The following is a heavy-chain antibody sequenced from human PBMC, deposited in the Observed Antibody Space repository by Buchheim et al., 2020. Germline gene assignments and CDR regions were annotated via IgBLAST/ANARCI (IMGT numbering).Heavy chain of an antibody. V-gene: IGHV3-23*01. CDR3: AKDVTVSGTPYHFDY. J-gene: IGHJ4*02. CDR2: ISDNGDSP. D-gene: IGHD1-1*01. CDR1: GFTFGDYA. Sequence: EVQLLESGGGLVQPGGSLRLSCAASGFTFGDYAMNWVRQAPGKGLEWVSGISDNGDSPWYGDSVRGRFTISRDNSKNTLYLQMNSLRAEDTAVYYCAKDVTVSGTPYHFDYWGQGTL.